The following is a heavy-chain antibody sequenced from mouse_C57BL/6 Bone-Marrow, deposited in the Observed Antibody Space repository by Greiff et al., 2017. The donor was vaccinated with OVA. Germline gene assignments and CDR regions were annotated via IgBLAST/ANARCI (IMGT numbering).Heavy chain of an antibody. J-gene: IGHJ3*01. CDR3: ARSNGPRHRNDYGFAY. D-gene: IGHD2-4*01. V-gene: IGHV1-78*01. CDR1: GYTFTDHP. Sequence: QVQLQQSAAELVKPGASVKISCKVSGYTFTDHPIHWMKQRPEQGLEWIGYIYPRDGSTKYNEKFKGKATLTADKSSSTAYMQLNSLTSEDSAVYFCARSNGPRHRNDYGFAYWGQGTLVTVSA. CDR2: IYPRDGST.